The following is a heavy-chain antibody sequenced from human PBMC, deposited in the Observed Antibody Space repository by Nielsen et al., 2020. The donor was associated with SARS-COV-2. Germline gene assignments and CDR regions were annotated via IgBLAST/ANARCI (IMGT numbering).Heavy chain of an antibody. CDR1: GYTFITYG. V-gene: IGHV1-18*01. Sequence: ASVKVSCKASGYTFITYGIGWVRQAPGQGLEWVGWISRNNGKTNHAQKFQGRVTTTKDTSTTTAYMDLRSLRSDDTAVYYCARAVGDDYVWGRYHPPRVERWGQGTLVIVSS. CDR3: ARAVGDDYVWGRYHPPRVER. J-gene: IGHJ4*02. CDR2: ISRNNGKT. D-gene: IGHD3-16*02.